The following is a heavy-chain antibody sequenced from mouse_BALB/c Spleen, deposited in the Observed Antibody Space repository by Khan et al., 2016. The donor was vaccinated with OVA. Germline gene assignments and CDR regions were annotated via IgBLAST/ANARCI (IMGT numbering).Heavy chain of an antibody. J-gene: IGHJ2*01. CDR1: GYTFINYW. CDR3: ARRGLRWDFDY. CDR2: INPSTAYT. Sequence: QMQLKQSGAELAKPGASVKMSCKASGYTFINYWILWVKQRPGQGLEWIGYINPSTAYTEYNQNFKDKATLTADKSSSTAYMQLSSLTSEDSAVYYCARRGLRWDFDYWGQGTTLTVSS. V-gene: IGHV1-7*01. D-gene: IGHD1-1*01.